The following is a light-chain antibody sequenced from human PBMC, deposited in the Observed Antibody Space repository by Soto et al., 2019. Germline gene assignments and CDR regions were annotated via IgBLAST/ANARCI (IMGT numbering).Light chain of an antibody. V-gene: IGKV3-15*01. CDR3: QQYYYWPLP. CDR1: QSVGSS. Sequence: EIVMTQSPATLSVSPGERATLSCRASQSVGSSLAWYQHKPGQAPRLVIYGASTRATGTPARFSGSGSGTEFTLTISSLQSEDFAVYYCQQYYYWPLPFGGGTKVEIK. CDR2: GAS. J-gene: IGKJ4*01.